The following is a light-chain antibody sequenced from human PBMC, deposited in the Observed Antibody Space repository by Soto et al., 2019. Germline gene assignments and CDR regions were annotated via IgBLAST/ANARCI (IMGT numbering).Light chain of an antibody. CDR3: SSYTSSTLYV. Sequence: HSVLTQPASVSGSPGQSIRISYTGTSSDVGGYNYVSWYQQHPGKAPKLMIYDVSNRPSGASNRFSGSKSRNTASLTISGLQAEDEADYYCSSYTSSTLYVFGTGNKVTVL. CDR2: DVS. J-gene: IGLJ1*01. CDR1: SSDVGGYNY. V-gene: IGLV2-14*01.